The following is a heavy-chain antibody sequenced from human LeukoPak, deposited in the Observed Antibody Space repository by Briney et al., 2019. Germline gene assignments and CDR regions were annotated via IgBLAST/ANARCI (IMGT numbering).Heavy chain of an antibody. V-gene: IGHV4-38-2*02. CDR3: ARAIEVGAMTPFDY. CDR1: GYFIRSGFY. CDR2: FYHSGST. Sequence: SETLSLTCTVSGYFIRSGFYWGWIRQPPGKGLEWIGSFYHSGSTYYNPSLESRVTISLDTSKNQLSLKLTSVTAADTAVYYCARAIEVGAMTPFDYWGQGTLVTVSS. D-gene: IGHD1-26*01. J-gene: IGHJ4*02.